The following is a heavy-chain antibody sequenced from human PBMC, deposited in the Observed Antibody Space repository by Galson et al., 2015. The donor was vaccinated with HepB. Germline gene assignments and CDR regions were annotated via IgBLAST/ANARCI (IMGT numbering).Heavy chain of an antibody. CDR1: GSTFINYD. Sequence: SVTVSCKASGSTFINYDIYWVRQATGQGLEWMGWVNPNSGKTGYAQKFQGRLTVTRNIPISTAYMELSSLRSDDTAVYYCARGGDHLFDPWGQGTRVTVSP. CDR3: ARGGDHLFDP. CDR2: VNPNSGKT. J-gene: IGHJ5*02. V-gene: IGHV1-8*02.